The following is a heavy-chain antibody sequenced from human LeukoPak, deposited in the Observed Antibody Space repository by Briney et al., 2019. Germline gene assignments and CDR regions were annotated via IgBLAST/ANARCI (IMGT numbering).Heavy chain of an antibody. D-gene: IGHD2-2*01. CDR2: IWYDGSFK. V-gene: IGHV3-33*08. Sequence: GGSLRLSCAASGFTFSSYEMNWVRQAPGKGLEWVAVIWYDGSFKYYADSVKGRFTISRDNSNSTVYLQMNSLRAEDTAVYYCARDKSTSCYYFDYWGQGTLVTVSS. CDR3: ARDKSTSCYYFDY. J-gene: IGHJ4*02. CDR1: GFTFSSYE.